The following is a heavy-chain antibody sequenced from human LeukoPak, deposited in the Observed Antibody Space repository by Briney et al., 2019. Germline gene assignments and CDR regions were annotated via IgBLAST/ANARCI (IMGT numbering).Heavy chain of an antibody. Sequence: GGSLRLSCAASGFTFSSYAMSWVRQAPGKGLEWVSAISGSGGSTYYADSVKGRFTISRDNSKNTLYLQMNSLRAEDTAGYYCAKGTTDYYGSGSSHFDYWGQGTLVTVSS. D-gene: IGHD3-10*01. J-gene: IGHJ4*02. CDR1: GFTFSSYA. V-gene: IGHV3-23*01. CDR2: ISGSGGST. CDR3: AKGTTDYYGSGSSHFDY.